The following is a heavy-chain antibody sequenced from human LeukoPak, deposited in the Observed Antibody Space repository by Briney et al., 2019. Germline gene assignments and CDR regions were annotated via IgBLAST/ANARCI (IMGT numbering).Heavy chain of an antibody. CDR3: ARDGGYCSSTSCYLEAFDI. CDR1: GYTFTGYY. D-gene: IGHD2-2*01. V-gene: IGHV1-2*02. CDR2: INPNSGGT. J-gene: IGHJ3*02. Sequence: ASVKVSCKASGYTFTGYYMHWVRQAPGQGLEWMGWINPNSGGTNYAQKFQGSVTMTRDTSISTAYMELSRLRSDDTAVYYCARDGGYCSSTSCYLEAFDIWGQGTMVTVSS.